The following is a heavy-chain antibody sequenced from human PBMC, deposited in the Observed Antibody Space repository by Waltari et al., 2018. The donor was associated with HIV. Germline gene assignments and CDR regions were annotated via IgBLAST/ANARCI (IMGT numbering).Heavy chain of an antibody. D-gene: IGHD2-21*02. CDR3: TKVRDGDWNDAFDI. CDR2: MSSRSGYI. V-gene: IGHV3-21*01. Sequence: EVQLVESGGGLVKPGGSLRLSCAASGFTFSTFSINWVRQAPGKGLEWVSSMSSRSGYISYADSIKGRFTISRDNAKNSTFLQMDSLRAEDTAVYYCTKVRDGDWNDAFDIWGQGTMVTVSS. J-gene: IGHJ3*02. CDR1: GFTFSTFS.